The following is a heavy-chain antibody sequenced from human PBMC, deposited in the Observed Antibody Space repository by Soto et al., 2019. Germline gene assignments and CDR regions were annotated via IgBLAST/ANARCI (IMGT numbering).Heavy chain of an antibody. Sequence: PGGSLRLSCAASGFTFNSYAMSWVRQAPGKGLEWVSTIIGSGGSTYYADSVKGRFSVSRDNSKNTLYLQMNSMRAEDTAVYYCAKDGLEYSSSSSVDYWGQGILVTVSS. J-gene: IGHJ4*02. D-gene: IGHD6-6*01. V-gene: IGHV3-23*01. CDR2: IIGSGGST. CDR3: AKDGLEYSSSSSVDY. CDR1: GFTFNSYA.